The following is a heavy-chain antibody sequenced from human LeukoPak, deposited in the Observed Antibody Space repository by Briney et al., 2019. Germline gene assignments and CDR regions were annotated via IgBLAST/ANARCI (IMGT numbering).Heavy chain of an antibody. CDR1: GFTFSSYG. CDR2: IWYDGSNK. J-gene: IGHJ4*02. D-gene: IGHD6-13*01. V-gene: IGHV3-33*01. CDR3: ARSQSSSLIDY. Sequence: GRSLRLSCAASGFTFSSYGMHWVRQAPGKGLEWVAVIWYDGSNKYYADSVKGRFTFSRDNSKNALYLQMNSLTAEDTAVYYCARSQSSSLIDYWGQGTLVTVSS.